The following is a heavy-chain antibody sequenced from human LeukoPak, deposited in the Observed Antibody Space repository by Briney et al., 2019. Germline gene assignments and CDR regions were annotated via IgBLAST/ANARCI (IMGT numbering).Heavy chain of an antibody. J-gene: IGHJ5*02. Sequence: SSETLSLTCTVSGGSISFYYWSWIRQPPGKGLEWIGYIYYSGNTNYNPSLKSRVTISVDTSKNQFSLKLSSVTAADTAVYYCARQESDSSGYSWFDPWGQGTLVTVSS. D-gene: IGHD3-22*01. V-gene: IGHV4-59*08. CDR2: IYYSGNT. CDR3: ARQESDSSGYSWFDP. CDR1: GGSISFYY.